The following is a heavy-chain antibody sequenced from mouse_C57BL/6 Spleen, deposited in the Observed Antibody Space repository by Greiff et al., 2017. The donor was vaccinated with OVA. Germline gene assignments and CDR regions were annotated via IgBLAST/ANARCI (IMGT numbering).Heavy chain of an antibody. CDR1: GFTFSDYY. CDR3: ASNYAY. D-gene: IGHD2-1*01. J-gene: IGHJ3*01. CDR2: ISNGGGST. Sequence: EVMLVESGGGLVQPGGSLKLSCAASGFTFSDYYMYWVRQTPEKRLEWVAYISNGGGSTYYPDTVKGRFTISRDNAKNTLYLQMSRLKSEDTAMYYCASNYAYWGQGTLVTVSA. V-gene: IGHV5-12*01.